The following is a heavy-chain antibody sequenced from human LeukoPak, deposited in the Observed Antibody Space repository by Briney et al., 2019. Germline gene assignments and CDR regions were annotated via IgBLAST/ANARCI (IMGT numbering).Heavy chain of an antibody. CDR3: AREDIVVVPAAPVRDAFDI. Sequence: GGSLRLSCAASGFTFSSYWMSWVRQAPGKGLEWVASIKQDGSEKYYVDSVKGRFTISRDNAKNSLYLQMNSLRAEDTAVYYCAREDIVVVPAAPVRDAFDIWGQGTMVTVSS. V-gene: IGHV3-7*01. CDR1: GFTFSSYW. D-gene: IGHD2-2*01. J-gene: IGHJ3*02. CDR2: IKQDGSEK.